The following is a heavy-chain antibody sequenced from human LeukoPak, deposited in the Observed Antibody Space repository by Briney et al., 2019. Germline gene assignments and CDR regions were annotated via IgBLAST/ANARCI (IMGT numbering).Heavy chain of an antibody. CDR2: ISSSSSYI. D-gene: IGHD3-9*01. Sequence: GGSLRLSCAASGFTFSSYSMNWVRQAPGKGLEWVSSISSSSSYIYYADSVKGRFTISRDNAKNSLYLQMNSLRAEDTAVYYCARGPTYDILTGYPPEYYGMDVWGQGTTVTVSS. CDR3: ARGPTYDILTGYPPEYYGMDV. V-gene: IGHV3-21*01. J-gene: IGHJ6*02. CDR1: GFTFSSYS.